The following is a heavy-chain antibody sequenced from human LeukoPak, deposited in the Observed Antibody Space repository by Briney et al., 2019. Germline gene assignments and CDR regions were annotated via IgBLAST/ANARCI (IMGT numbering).Heavy chain of an antibody. CDR1: GFTFSSYW. CDR3: AREGRVSGYDFDC. Sequence: GGSLRLSCAASGFTFSSYWMHWVRQAPGKGLVWVSRINSDGSSITYADSVKGRFTISRDNAKNTLYLQMSSLRVEDTAVYYCAREGRVSGYDFDCWGQGTLVTVSS. J-gene: IGHJ4*02. D-gene: IGHD5-12*01. CDR2: INSDGSSI. V-gene: IGHV3-74*03.